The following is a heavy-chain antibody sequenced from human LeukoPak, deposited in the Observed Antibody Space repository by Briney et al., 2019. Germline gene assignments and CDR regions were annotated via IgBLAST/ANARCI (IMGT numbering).Heavy chain of an antibody. V-gene: IGHV3-33*01. CDR3: TRDRGSYYFDY. CDR1: GFPFNSYG. J-gene: IGHJ4*02. CDR2: IWSVGGAE. D-gene: IGHD3-10*01. Sequence: GGSLRLSCVASGFPFNSYGMHWVRQAPGKGLEWVAVIWSVGGAEYYADSVKGRFTISRDNSKNTLYLQMNSLRAEDTAVYYCTRDRGSYYFDYWGQGTPVTVSS.